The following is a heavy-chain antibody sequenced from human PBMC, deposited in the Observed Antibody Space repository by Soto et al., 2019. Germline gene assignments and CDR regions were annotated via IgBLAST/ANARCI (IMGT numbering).Heavy chain of an antibody. CDR1: GGSISSYY. V-gene: IGHV4-59*08. CDR3: ARVLRERSGFTGSLDYYYYYYMDV. D-gene: IGHD3-9*01. J-gene: IGHJ6*03. CDR2: IYYSGNT. Sequence: KTSETLSLTCTVSGGSISSYYWSWIRQPPGKGLEWIGYIYYSGNTNYNPSLKSRVTISVDTSKNQFSLKLSSVTAADTAVYYCARVLRERSGFTGSLDYYYYYYMDVWGKGTTVTVSS.